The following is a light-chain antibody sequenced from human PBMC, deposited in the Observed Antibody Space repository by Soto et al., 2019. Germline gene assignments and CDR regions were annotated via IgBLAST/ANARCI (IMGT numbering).Light chain of an antibody. CDR3: TSYTSSTTLDV. J-gene: IGLJ1*01. V-gene: IGLV2-14*01. CDR1: SSDVGGYNY. CDR2: EVS. Sequence: QSVLTQPASVSGSPGQSITISCTGTSSDVGGYNYVSWYQQHPGKAPKLMIYEVSNRPSGVSNRFSGSKSGHTASLTISGLQSEDEADYFCTSYTSSTTLDVFGTGPKVTVL.